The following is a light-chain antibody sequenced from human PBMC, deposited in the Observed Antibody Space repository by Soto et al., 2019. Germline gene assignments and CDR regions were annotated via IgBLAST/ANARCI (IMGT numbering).Light chain of an antibody. CDR1: QSVLFSSNSKNY. CDR2: WAS. CDR3: QQYYGNPLA. J-gene: IGKJ4*01. Sequence: DIVMTQSPDSLAVSLGERATINCKSSQSVLFSSNSKNYLAWYQQKPGQPPKLLIYWASTRESGVPDRFSGSGSGTDFTLTISSLQAEDVAVYYCQQYYGNPLAFGGGTKVDIK. V-gene: IGKV4-1*01.